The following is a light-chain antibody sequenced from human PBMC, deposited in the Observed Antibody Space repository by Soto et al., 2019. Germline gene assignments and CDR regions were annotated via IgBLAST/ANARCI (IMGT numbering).Light chain of an antibody. J-gene: IGKJ5*01. V-gene: IGKV3-20*01. CDR2: GAS. Sequence: EIVLTQSPATLSVSPGERATLSCRASQSVSSTSLAWYQQKPGQAPRLLIYGASSRATGIPDRFSGSGSGTDFTLTISRLEPEDFAVYYCHQYGNYGITFGQGTRLEI. CDR1: QSVSSTS. CDR3: HQYGNYGIT.